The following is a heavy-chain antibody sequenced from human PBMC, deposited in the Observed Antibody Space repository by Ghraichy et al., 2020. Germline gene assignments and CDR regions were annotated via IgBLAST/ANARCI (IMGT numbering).Heavy chain of an antibody. D-gene: IGHD3-10*01. J-gene: IGHJ4*02. Sequence: SETLSLTCIVSGVSISSKSYYWVWVRQPPGKGLEWIGSSYHSGSTYYKPSLEGRINVSVDKSKNHFSLTLTSVTAANTAVYYCARQGYYGSGTYYIFEDWGQGILVTVSS. V-gene: IGHV4-39*01. CDR2: SYHSGST. CDR3: ARQGYYGSGTYYIFED. CDR1: GVSISSKSYY.